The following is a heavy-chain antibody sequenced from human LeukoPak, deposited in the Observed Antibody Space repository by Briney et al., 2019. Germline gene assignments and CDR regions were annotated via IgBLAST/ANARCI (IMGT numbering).Heavy chain of an antibody. CDR2: ISTGGGAT. V-gene: IGHV3-23*01. J-gene: IGHJ4*02. CDR1: GFTLSTYA. D-gene: IGHD5-12*01. Sequence: GGSLRLSCAASGFTLSTYAMSWVRQAPGKGLEWVSAISTGGGATYYADSVKGRFTISRDNSKNTLYLQMNSLRAEDTALYYCAKGRGYSGYDFFDYWGQGTLVTVSS. CDR3: AKGRGYSGYDFFDY.